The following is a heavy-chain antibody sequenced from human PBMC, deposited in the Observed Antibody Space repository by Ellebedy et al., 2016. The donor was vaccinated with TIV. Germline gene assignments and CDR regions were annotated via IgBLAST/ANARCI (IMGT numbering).Heavy chain of an antibody. V-gene: IGHV3-11*06. Sequence: GGSLRLSCAASGFTFSDYYMSWVRQAPGKGLECVSYISSTSTYTDYADSVKGRFTISRDNAKNSLYLQLNSLRAEDTAVYYCARALGATPRHPFDYWGQGILVTVSS. CDR3: ARALGATPRHPFDY. D-gene: IGHD1-26*01. CDR2: ISSTSTYT. CDR1: GFTFSDYY. J-gene: IGHJ4*02.